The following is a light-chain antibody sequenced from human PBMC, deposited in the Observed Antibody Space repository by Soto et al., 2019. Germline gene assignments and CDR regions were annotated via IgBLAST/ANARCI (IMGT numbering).Light chain of an antibody. V-gene: IGKV2D-29*02. Sequence: DVVMTQTPLSLSVAPGQPASISCKSSQSLLHITGETFLFWYLQKPGQSPQLLIYEVSTRVSGVPDRFSGSGSGTAFTLEISRVETDDVGTYYCMQSTQLPPTFGQGTRLAIE. J-gene: IGKJ5*01. CDR2: EVS. CDR3: MQSTQLPPT. CDR1: QSLLHITGETF.